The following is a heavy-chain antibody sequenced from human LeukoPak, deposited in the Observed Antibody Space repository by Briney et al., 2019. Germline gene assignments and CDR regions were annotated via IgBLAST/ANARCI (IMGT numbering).Heavy chain of an antibody. Sequence: PSETLSLTCAVYGGSFSGYYWSWIRQPPGKGLEWIGEINHSGSTNYNPSLKSRVTISVDTSKNQLSLKLSSVTAADTAVYYCAGRTTVTTDAFDIWGQGTMVTVSS. CDR2: INHSGST. CDR3: AGRTTVTTDAFDI. V-gene: IGHV4-34*01. J-gene: IGHJ3*02. D-gene: IGHD4-17*01. CDR1: GGSFSGYY.